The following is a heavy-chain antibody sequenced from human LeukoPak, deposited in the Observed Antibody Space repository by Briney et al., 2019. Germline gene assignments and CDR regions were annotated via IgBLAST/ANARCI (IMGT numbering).Heavy chain of an antibody. CDR2: ISYDGSNK. D-gene: IGHD5-12*01. CDR3: AKDGSGYSGYADY. V-gene: IGHV3-30*18. CDR1: RFTFSSYG. J-gene: IGHJ4*02. Sequence: AGGSLRLSCAASRFTFSSYGMHWVRQAPGKGLEWVAVISYDGSNKYYADSVKGRFTISRDNSKNTLYLQMNSLRAEDTAVYYCAKDGSGYSGYADYWGQGTLVTVSS.